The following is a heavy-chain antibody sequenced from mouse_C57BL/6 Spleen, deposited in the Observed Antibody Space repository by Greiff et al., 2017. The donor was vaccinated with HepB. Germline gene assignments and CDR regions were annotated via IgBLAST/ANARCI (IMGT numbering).Heavy chain of an antibody. CDR2: ISNGGGST. CDR1: GFTFSDYY. Sequence: EVMLVESGGGLVQPGGSLKLSCAASGFTFSDYYMYWVRQTPEKRLAWVAYISNGGGSTYYPDTVKGRFTISRDNAKNTLYLQMSRLKSEDTAMYYCARGNYGNYVGYFDVWGTGTTVTVSS. CDR3: ARGNYGNYVGYFDV. V-gene: IGHV5-12*01. D-gene: IGHD2-1*01. J-gene: IGHJ1*03.